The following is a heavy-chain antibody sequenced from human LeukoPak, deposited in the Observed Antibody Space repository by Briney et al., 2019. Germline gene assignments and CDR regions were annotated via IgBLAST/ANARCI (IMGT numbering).Heavy chain of an antibody. V-gene: IGHV3-21*01. Sequence: TGGSLRLSCAASGFTFSSYSMNWVRQAPGKGLECVSSISSGSSYIYYADSVKGRFTISRDNAKNSLYLQMNSLRAEDTAVYYCARDLGIAVAGSLGVFDYWGQGTLVTVSS. CDR1: GFTFSSYS. J-gene: IGHJ4*02. D-gene: IGHD6-19*01. CDR2: ISSGSSYI. CDR3: ARDLGIAVAGSLGVFDY.